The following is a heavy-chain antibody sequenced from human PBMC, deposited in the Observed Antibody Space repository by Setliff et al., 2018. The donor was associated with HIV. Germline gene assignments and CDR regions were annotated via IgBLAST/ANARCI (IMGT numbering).Heavy chain of an antibody. CDR2: INHRGTT. CDR3: ARPRLWRDAFDI. Sequence: SETLSLTCGVYGGSLSGYYWTWIRQPPGKGLEWIGEINHRGTTNSNPSLKRRVTISVDTSKSQFSLRLSSVTAADTAVYYCARPRLWRDAFDIWGQGAMVTVSS. D-gene: IGHD1-1*01. CDR1: GGSLSGYY. J-gene: IGHJ3*02. V-gene: IGHV4-34*01.